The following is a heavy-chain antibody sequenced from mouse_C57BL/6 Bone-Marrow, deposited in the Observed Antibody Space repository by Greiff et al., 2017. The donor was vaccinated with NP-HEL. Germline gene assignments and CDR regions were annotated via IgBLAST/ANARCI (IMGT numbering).Heavy chain of an antibody. J-gene: IGHJ3*01. CDR2: ISSGGDYI. V-gene: IGHV5-9-1*02. CDR1: GFTFSSYA. Sequence: DVMLVESGEGLVKPGGSLKLSCAASGFTFSSYAMSWVRQTPEKRLEWVAYISSGGDYIYYADTVKGRFTISRDNARNTLYLQMSSLKSEDTAMYYCTRWGDYYAWFAYWGQGTLGTVSA. D-gene: IGHD2-1*01. CDR3: TRWGDYYAWFAY.